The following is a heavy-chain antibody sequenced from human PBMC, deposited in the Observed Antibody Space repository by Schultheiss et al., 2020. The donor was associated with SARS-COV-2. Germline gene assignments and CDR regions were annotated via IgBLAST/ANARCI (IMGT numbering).Heavy chain of an antibody. Sequence: GGSLRLSCAASGFTFSSYGMHWVHQAPGKGLEWVAVISYDGSNKYYADSVKGRFTISRDNSKNTLYLQMNSLRADDTAVYYCARATSGSYDYWGQGTLVTVAS. CDR2: ISYDGSNK. J-gene: IGHJ4*02. V-gene: IGHV3-33*05. CDR1: GFTFSSYG. CDR3: ARATSGSYDY. D-gene: IGHD1-26*01.